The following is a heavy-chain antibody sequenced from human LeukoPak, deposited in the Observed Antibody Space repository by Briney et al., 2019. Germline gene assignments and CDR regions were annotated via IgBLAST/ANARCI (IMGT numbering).Heavy chain of an antibody. CDR1: GYTFTSYD. D-gene: IGHD1-26*01. CDR2: MNPNSGNT. Sequence: ASVKVSCKASGYTFTSYDINWVRQATGQGLEWMGWMNPNSGNTGYAQELQGRVTMTTDTSTSTAYMELRSLRSDDTAVYYCARWELLAGAFDIWGQGTMVTVSS. V-gene: IGHV1-8*01. J-gene: IGHJ3*02. CDR3: ARWELLAGAFDI.